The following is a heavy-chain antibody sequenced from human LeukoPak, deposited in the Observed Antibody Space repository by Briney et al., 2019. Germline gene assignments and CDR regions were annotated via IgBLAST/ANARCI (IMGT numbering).Heavy chain of an antibody. J-gene: IGHJ3*02. D-gene: IGHD3-10*01. V-gene: IGHV3-48*01. CDR1: GFTFSSYS. CDR3: ASSPPMVRGVSAFDI. Sequence: PGGSLRLSCAASGFTFSSYSMNWVRQAPGKGLEWVSYISSSSSTIYYADSVKGRFTISRDNAKNSLYLQMNSLRAEDTAVYYCASSPPMVRGVSAFDIWGQGTMVTVSS. CDR2: ISSSSSTI.